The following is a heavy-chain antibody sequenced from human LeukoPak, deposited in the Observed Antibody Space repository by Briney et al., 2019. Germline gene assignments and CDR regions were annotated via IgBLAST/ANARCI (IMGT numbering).Heavy chain of an antibody. CDR3: AANGESTDWHWNY. CDR2: LTASGETT. J-gene: IGHJ4*02. Sequence: GGSLRLSCAASGFTFSSYAMSWVRQAPGKGLEWVPALTASGETTYYADSVKGRFTISRDNSKNTLFLQMNSLRAEDTAVYYCAANGESTDWHWNYWGQGTLVTVSS. V-gene: IGHV3-23*01. D-gene: IGHD3-9*01. CDR1: GFTFSSYA.